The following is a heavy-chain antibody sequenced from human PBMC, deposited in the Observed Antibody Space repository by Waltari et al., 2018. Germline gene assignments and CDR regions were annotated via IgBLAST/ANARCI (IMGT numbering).Heavy chain of an antibody. CDR1: GFTYIRYG. CDR2: ISQYGMIK. Sequence: QAQLVESGGGVVQPGRSLRLSCVASGFTYIRYGMHWVRPAPGKGLEWVAVISQYGMIKYYGDTVKRLFTISRDDSENTLYLQMNSLRVEDTAVYYCVKFDYSKTGPYYFDLWGQGTLVTVSS. V-gene: IGHV3-30*18. CDR3: VKFDYSKTGPYYFDL. J-gene: IGHJ4*02. D-gene: IGHD2-21*01.